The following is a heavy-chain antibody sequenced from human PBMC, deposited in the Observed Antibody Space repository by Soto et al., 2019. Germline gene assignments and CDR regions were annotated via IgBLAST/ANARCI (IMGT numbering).Heavy chain of an antibody. V-gene: IGHV4-39*01. CDR1: GGSISSGGYY. J-gene: IGHJ4*02. CDR2: INHSGST. CDR3: ARPNSSSWDYFDY. Sequence: SETLSLTCTVSGGSISSGGYYWCWIRQHPGKGLEWIGEINHSGSTNYNPSLKSRVTISVDTSKNQFSLKLSSVTAADTAVYYCARPNSSSWDYFDYWGQGTLVTVSS. D-gene: IGHD6-13*01.